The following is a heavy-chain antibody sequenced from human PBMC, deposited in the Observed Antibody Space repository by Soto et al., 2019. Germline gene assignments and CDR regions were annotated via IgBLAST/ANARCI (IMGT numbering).Heavy chain of an antibody. J-gene: IGHJ4*02. CDR3: AKDRSPGATTWNVY. CDR2: ISGRGVSK. D-gene: IGHD1-26*01. V-gene: IGHV3-23*01. Sequence: DVQLLESGGALVQPGGSLRLSCVVSGFIFSSSAMNWVRQAPGKGLEWVSTISGRGVSKYYADSVKGRFTISRDNSNNTVSLQLNRLRAEAAAVYYCAKDRSPGATTWNVYWGQGTLVTVSS. CDR1: GFIFSSSA.